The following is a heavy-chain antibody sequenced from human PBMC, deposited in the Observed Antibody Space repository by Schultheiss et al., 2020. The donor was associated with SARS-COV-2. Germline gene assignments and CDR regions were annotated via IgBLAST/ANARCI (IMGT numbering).Heavy chain of an antibody. CDR1: GYTFTSYG. CDR3: ASSLGLSDYGGNSGWAYGMDV. J-gene: IGHJ6*02. Sequence: ASVKVSCKASGYTFTSYGISWVRQAPGQGLEWMGWISAYNGNTNYAQKLQGRVTMTTDTSTSTAYMELSSLRSDDTAVYYCASSLGLSDYGGNSGWAYGMDVWGQGTTVTVSS. D-gene: IGHD4-23*01. V-gene: IGHV1-18*01. CDR2: ISAYNGNT.